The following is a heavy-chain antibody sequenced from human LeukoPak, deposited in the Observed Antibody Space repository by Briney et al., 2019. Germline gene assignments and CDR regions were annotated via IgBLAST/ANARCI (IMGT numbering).Heavy chain of an antibody. J-gene: IGHJ4*02. Sequence: GGPVKVSCKASGYTFTSYGISWVRQAPGQGLEWMGWMNPNSGNTGYAQKFQGRVTITRNTSISTAYMELSSLRSEDTAVYYCARVGNRDFWSGYFYDYWGQGTLVTVSS. CDR1: GYTFTSYG. CDR3: ARVGNRDFWSGYFYDY. CDR2: MNPNSGNT. V-gene: IGHV1-8*03. D-gene: IGHD3-3*01.